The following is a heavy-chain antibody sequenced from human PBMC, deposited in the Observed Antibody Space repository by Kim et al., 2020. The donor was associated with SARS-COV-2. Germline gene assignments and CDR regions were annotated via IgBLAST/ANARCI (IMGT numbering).Heavy chain of an antibody. J-gene: IGHJ4*02. Sequence: GGSLRLSCAASGFTFSSYGMNWVRQAPGKGLEWVAVIWYDGSNKYYADSVKGRFTTYRDNSNNTAYLQMTSLRAEDTAVYYCAVDFWFGELEGDFWGQGTLVTVSS. CDR3: AVDFWFGELEGDF. CDR2: IWYDGSNK. D-gene: IGHD3-10*01. CDR1: GFTFSSYG. V-gene: IGHV3-33*01.